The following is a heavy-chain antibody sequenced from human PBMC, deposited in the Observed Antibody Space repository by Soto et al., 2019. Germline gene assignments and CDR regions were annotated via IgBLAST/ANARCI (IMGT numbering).Heavy chain of an antibody. J-gene: IGHJ4*02. CDR1: GFTFSSYS. CDR2: ISSSSSYI. Sequence: GGSLRLSCAASGFTFSSYSMNWVRQAPGKGLEWVSSISSSSSYIYYADSVKGRFTISRDNAKNSLYLQMNSLRAEDPAVYYCAREYSNYYFDYWGQGTLVTVSS. CDR3: AREYSNYYFDY. V-gene: IGHV3-21*01. D-gene: IGHD4-4*01.